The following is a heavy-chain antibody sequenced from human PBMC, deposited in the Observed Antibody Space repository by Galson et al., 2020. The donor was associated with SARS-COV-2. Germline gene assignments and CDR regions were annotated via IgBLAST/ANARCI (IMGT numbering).Heavy chain of an antibody. CDR1: GFTFDDYA. CDR2: ISWNSGSI. D-gene: IGHD3-22*01. Sequence: GGSLRLSCAASGFTFDDYAMHWVRQAPGKGLEWVSGISWNSGSIGYADSVKGRFTISRDNAKNSLYLQMNSLRAEDTALYYCAKDTTPLITTGFDYWGQGTLVTVSS. CDR3: AKDTTPLITTGFDY. J-gene: IGHJ4*02. V-gene: IGHV3-9*01.